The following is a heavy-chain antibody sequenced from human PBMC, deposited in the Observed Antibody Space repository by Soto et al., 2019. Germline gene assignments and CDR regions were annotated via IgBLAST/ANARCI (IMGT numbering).Heavy chain of an antibody. CDR2: IRDGGEST. J-gene: IGHJ3*02. CDR1: GFIFGNYM. V-gene: IGHV3-23*01. D-gene: IGHD2-15*01. Sequence: EVQLLESGGGLVQPGESLRLSCAFSGFIFGNYMMTWVRQAPGKGLEWVSTIRDGGESTYYADSVKGRFTISRDNTKNTLYLQMDSVVVEDTAVYYCAPHVDFSGGSCLYDSFDIRGQGTMVTVSS. CDR3: APHVDFSGGSCLYDSFDI.